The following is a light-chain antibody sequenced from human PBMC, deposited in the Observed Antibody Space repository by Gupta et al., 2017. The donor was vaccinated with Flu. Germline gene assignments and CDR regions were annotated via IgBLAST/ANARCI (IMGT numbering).Light chain of an antibody. V-gene: IGKV3-20*01. CDR1: QTFSSF. CDR3: QQEGIALLA. CDR2: GAS. Sequence: EIVLTQSPGTLSLSPGERATLSCRASQTFSSFSAWYQQKPGQAPRLLIYGASSRATGVPDRFSGSGSATEFTLTISRVEPEDSAVYYCQQEGIALLAFGGGTKVEIK. J-gene: IGKJ4*01.